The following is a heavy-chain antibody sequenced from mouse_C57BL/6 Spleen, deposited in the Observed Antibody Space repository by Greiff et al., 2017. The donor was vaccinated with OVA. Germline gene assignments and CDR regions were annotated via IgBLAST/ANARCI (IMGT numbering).Heavy chain of an antibody. CDR3: ATGYGNLDYAMDY. J-gene: IGHJ4*01. V-gene: IGHV14-1*01. D-gene: IGHD2-1*01. CDR1: GFTITDYY. Sequence: EVQLQQSGAELVRPGASVKLSCTASGFTITDYYMHWVKQRPEQGLEWIGRIDPEDGDTEYAPKFQGKATMTADTSSNTAYLQLSSLTSEDTAVYYCATGYGNLDYAMDYWGQGTSVTVSS. CDR2: IDPEDGDT.